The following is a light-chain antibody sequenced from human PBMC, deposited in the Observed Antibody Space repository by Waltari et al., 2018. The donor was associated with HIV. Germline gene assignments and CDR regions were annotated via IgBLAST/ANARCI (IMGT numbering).Light chain of an antibody. CDR1: SGNIASAS. CDR2: EDV. CDR3: QSYDTSTHWV. Sequence: NFMLSQPHSVSESPGKTVTISCTRSSGNIASASVQWYQQRPGRSPTTVIYEDVLRMAGVPDRFSGSIDSSSNSATLTISGLKSEDSADYYCQSYDTSTHWVFGGGTKLTVL. J-gene: IGLJ3*02. V-gene: IGLV6-57*01.